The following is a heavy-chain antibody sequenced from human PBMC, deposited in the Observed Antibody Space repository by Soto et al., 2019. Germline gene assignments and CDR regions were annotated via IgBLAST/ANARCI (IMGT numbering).Heavy chain of an antibody. V-gene: IGHV1-2*04. D-gene: IGHD3-10*01. CDR2: INPNSGGT. CDR3: ARDFYGSGINSYYGMDV. J-gene: IGHJ6*02. CDR1: GYTFTGYY. Sequence: ASVKVSCKASGYTFTGYYMHWVRRAPGQGLEWMGWINPNSGGTNYAQKFQGWVTMTRDTSISTAYMELSRLRSDDTAVYYCARDFYGSGINSYYGMDVWGQGTTVTVSS.